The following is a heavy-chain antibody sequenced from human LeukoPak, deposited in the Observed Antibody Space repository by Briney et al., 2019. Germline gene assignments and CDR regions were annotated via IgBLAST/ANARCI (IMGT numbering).Heavy chain of an antibody. Sequence: SVKVSCKASGGTFSSYAISWVRQAPGQGLEWMGGIIPIFGTANYAQKFQGRVTITADESTSTAYMELSSLRSEDTAVHYCARGIVVPAAIGLRYYYGMDVWGQGTTVTVSS. CDR1: GGTFSSYA. CDR2: IIPIFGTA. D-gene: IGHD2-2*01. J-gene: IGHJ6*02. V-gene: IGHV1-69*13. CDR3: ARGIVVPAAIGLRYYYGMDV.